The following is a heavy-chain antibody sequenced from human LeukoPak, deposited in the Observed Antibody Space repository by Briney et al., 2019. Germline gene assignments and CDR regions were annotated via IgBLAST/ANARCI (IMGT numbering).Heavy chain of an antibody. CDR1: GFTFRNYW. V-gene: IGHV3-7*01. J-gene: IGHJ3*01. Sequence: GGSLRLSCAASGFTFRNYWVNWVRQAPGKGLEWVANINEDGSEKYYVDSVKGRFTISRDNAKNSLYLQMNSLRDEDTAVYYCARDPDWTYVRAFDFWGQGTMVIVSS. CDR3: ARDPDWTYVRAFDF. CDR2: INEDGSEK. D-gene: IGHD1-7*01.